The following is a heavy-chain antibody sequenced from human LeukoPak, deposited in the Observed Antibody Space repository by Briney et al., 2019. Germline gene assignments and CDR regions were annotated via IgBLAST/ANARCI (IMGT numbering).Heavy chain of an antibody. V-gene: IGHV4-31*03. CDR2: IYYTGST. CDR3: AREGTAGTNLNWFDP. CDR1: GGSISSGGYY. D-gene: IGHD1-1*01. Sequence: PSETLSLTCTVSGGSISSGGYYWSWIRQHPGKGLQWIAYIYYTGSTYYNPSLKSRVTISVDTSKNQFSLKLSSVTAADTAVYYCAREGTAGTNLNWFDPWGQGTLVTVSS. J-gene: IGHJ5*02.